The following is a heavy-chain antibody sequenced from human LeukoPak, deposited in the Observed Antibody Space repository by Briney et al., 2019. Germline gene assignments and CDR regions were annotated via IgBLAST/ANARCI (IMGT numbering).Heavy chain of an antibody. J-gene: IGHJ6*03. CDR2: MNPNSGNT. CDR1: GYTFTSYD. D-gene: IGHD3-10*01. Sequence: ASVKVSCKASGYTFTSYDINWVRQATGQGLEWMGWMNPNSGNTGYAQKFQGRVTITRNTSISTAYMELSSLRSEDTAVYYCARGHFYGSGSYYGNYHYYYMDVWGKGTTVTVSS. CDR3: ARGHFYGSGSYYGNYHYYYMDV. V-gene: IGHV1-8*03.